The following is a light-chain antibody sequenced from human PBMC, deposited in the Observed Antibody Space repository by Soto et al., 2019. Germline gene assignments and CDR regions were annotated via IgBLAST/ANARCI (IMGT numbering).Light chain of an antibody. CDR2: AAS. V-gene: IGKV3-15*01. CDR3: EQYEKWPPT. CDR1: ENIRNS. Sequence: EIVMTQSPATLSVSPGERATVSCRASENIRNSLAWYQQKQGQAPRLLIYAASTRATGIPARFSGSGSGTDFTLTVNSLQSEDIAVYYCEQYEKWPPTFGQGTKVEIK. J-gene: IGKJ1*01.